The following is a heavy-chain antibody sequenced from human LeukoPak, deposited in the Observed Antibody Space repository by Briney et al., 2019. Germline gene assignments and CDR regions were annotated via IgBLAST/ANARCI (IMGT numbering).Heavy chain of an antibody. V-gene: IGHV5-51*01. Sequence: GESLKISCKGSGYSFTSYWIGWVRQMPGKGLEWMGIIYPGDSDTRYSPSFQGQVPISADKSISTAYLQWSSLKASDTAMYYCARHPNLYYYDSSGYSPLVDYWGQGTLVTVSS. CDR3: ARHPNLYYYDSSGYSPLVDY. CDR1: GYSFTSYW. D-gene: IGHD3-22*01. J-gene: IGHJ4*02. CDR2: IYPGDSDT.